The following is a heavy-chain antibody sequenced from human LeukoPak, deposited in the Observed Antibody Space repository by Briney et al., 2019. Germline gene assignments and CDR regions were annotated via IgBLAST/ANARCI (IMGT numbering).Heavy chain of an antibody. CDR3: ARDARGAAAADDAFDI. CDR1: GGTFSSYA. D-gene: IGHD6-13*01. Sequence: GASVKVSCKASGGTFSSYAISWVRQAPGQGLEWMGGIIPIFGTANYAQKFQGRVTITADGSTSTAYMELSSLRSEDTAVYYCARDARGAAAADDAFDIWGQGTMVTVSS. CDR2: IIPIFGTA. V-gene: IGHV1-69*13. J-gene: IGHJ3*02.